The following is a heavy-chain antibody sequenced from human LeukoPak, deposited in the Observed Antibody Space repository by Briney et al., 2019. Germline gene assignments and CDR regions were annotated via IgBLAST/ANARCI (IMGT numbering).Heavy chain of an antibody. CDR1: GYTFTRYY. CDR3: ASGIMITFGGVIAPPSDP. Sequence: ASVKVSCKSSGYTFTRYYMHWVRQAPGQGLEWMGWINPNSGGTNYAQKFQGRVTMTRDTSISTAYMELSRLRSDDTALYHCASGIMITFGGVIAPPSDPWGQGTLVTVSS. CDR2: INPNSGGT. V-gene: IGHV1-2*02. D-gene: IGHD3-16*02. J-gene: IGHJ5*02.